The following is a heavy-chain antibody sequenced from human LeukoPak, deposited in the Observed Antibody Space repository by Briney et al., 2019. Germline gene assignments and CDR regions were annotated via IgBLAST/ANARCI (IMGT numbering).Heavy chain of an antibody. V-gene: IGHV3-30*04. CDR1: GFTFSRYA. Sequence: GGSLRLSCAASGFTFSRYAMHWVRQAPGKGLEWVAVIFYDGSIAYYADSVKGRFTISRDNSKNSLYLQMNSLRAEDTAVYYCARDQGTYYYDSSGDDYWGQGTLVTVSS. J-gene: IGHJ4*02. CDR2: IFYDGSIA. CDR3: ARDQGTYYYDSSGDDY. D-gene: IGHD3-22*01.